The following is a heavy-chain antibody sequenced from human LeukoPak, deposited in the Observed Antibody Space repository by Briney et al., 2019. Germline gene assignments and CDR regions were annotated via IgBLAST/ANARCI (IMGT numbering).Heavy chain of an antibody. CDR2: ISGSSSNT. V-gene: IGHV1-18*01. CDR1: GYTFMSHG. CDR3: ARATGTWGHDGFDI. J-gene: IGHJ3*02. D-gene: IGHD3-16*01. Sequence: GASVKVSCKAYGYTFMSHGISWVRQAPGQGLEWMGWISGSSSNTNYAQRLQGRVTMTTDTSTTTAYMELRSLRSDDTAMYYCARATGTWGHDGFDIWGQGTMVTVSS.